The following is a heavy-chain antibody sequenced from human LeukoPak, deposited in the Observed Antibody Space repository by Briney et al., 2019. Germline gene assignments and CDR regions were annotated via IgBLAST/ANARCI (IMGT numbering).Heavy chain of an antibody. D-gene: IGHD3-22*01. J-gene: IGHJ3*02. V-gene: IGHV1-18*01. Sequence: GASVKVSCKASGYTFTSYGISWVGQAPGQGSEWMGWISAYNGNTNYAQKLQGRVTMTTDTSTSTAYMELRSLRSDDTAVYYCARLSWSYDSSGYAKRPDAFDIWGQGTMVTVSS. CDR2: ISAYNGNT. CDR1: GYTFTSYG. CDR3: ARLSWSYDSSGYAKRPDAFDI.